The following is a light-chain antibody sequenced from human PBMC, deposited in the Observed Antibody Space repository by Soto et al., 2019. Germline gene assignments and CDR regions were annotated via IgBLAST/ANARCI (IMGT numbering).Light chain of an antibody. CDR3: QQYGSSPT. V-gene: IGKV3-20*01. J-gene: IGKJ1*01. Sequence: EIVWTQSPGTLSLSPGERATLSCRASQRVSSSYLAWYQQKPGQAPRLLIYGASSRATGIPDRFSGSGSGTDFTLTISRLEPEDFAVYYCQQYGSSPTFGQGTKVEIK. CDR1: QRVSSSY. CDR2: GAS.